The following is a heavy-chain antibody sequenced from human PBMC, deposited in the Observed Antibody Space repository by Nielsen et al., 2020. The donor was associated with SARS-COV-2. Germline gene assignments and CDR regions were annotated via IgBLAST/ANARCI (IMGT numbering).Heavy chain of an antibody. D-gene: IGHD2-2*01. V-gene: IGHV3-11*04. Sequence: GESLKISCAASGFTFSDSYMSWIRQAPGKGLEWLSYISKSGTTIYYADSVKGRFTISRDNAKKSLYLQMNSLRAEDTAVYYCVRYCSSTSCPRYYYYYYMDVWGKGTTVTVSS. J-gene: IGHJ6*03. CDR3: VRYCSSTSCPRYYYYYYMDV. CDR1: GFTFSDSY. CDR2: ISKSGTTI.